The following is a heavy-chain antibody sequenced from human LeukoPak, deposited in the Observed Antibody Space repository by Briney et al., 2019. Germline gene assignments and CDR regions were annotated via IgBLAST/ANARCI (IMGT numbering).Heavy chain of an antibody. CDR2: IYYSGST. V-gene: IGHV4-59*01. J-gene: IGHJ4*02. Sequence: PSETLSLTCTVSGGFISSYYWSWIRQPPGKGLEWIGYIYYSGSTNYNPSLKSRVTISVDTSKNQFSLKLSSVTAADTAVYYCARGYDFWSGYYAFDYWGQGTLVTVSS. CDR3: ARGYDFWSGYYAFDY. CDR1: GGFISSYY. D-gene: IGHD3-3*01.